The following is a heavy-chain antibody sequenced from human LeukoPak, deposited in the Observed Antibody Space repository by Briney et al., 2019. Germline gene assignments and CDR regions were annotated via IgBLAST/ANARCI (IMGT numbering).Heavy chain of an antibody. J-gene: IGHJ2*01. D-gene: IGHD3-22*01. CDR2: IWYDGSNK. V-gene: IGHV3-33*06. CDR1: GFTFSSYG. Sequence: PGRSLRLPCAASGFTFSSYGMHWVRQAPGKGLEWVAVIWYDGSNKYYADSVKGRFTISRDNSKNTLYLQMNSLRAEDTAVYYCAKDLGTYYDSSGIAFDLWGRGTLVTVSS. CDR3: AKDLGTYYDSSGIAFDL.